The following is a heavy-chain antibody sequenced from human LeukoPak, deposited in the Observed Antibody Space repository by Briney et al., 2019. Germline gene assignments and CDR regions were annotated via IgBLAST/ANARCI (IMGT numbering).Heavy chain of an antibody. D-gene: IGHD1-26*01. CDR2: FDPEDGET. J-gene: IGHJ4*02. V-gene: IGHV1-24*01. CDR1: GYTLTELS. Sequence: ASVKVSCKVSGYTLTELSMHWVRQAPGKGLEWMGGFDPEDGETIYEQKFQCRVTMTEDTSTDTAYMELSSLRSEDTAVYYCASRFVAKSGSYYTNDYWGQGTLVTVSS. CDR3: ASRFVAKSGSYYTNDY.